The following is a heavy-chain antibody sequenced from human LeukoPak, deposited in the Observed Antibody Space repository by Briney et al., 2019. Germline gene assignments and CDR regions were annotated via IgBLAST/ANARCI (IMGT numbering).Heavy chain of an antibody. V-gene: IGHV3-21*04. D-gene: IGHD1-26*01. CDR2: ISTSSSDI. CDR3: ARGSTSWDGFKGGFDP. Sequence: GGSLRLSCAASGFTFSSYSMNWVRQAPGKGPEWVSTISTSSSDIYYADSVKGRFTISRDNAKNSLYLQMNSLRAEDTAVYYCARGSTSWDGFKGGFDPWGQGTLVTVSS. CDR1: GFTFSSYS. J-gene: IGHJ5*02.